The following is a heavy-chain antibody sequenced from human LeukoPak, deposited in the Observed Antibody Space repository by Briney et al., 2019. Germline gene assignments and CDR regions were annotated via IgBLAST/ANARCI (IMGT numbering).Heavy chain of an antibody. CDR2: ISAYNGNT. J-gene: IGHJ3*02. CDR3: ARDLAAAGLGDAFDI. D-gene: IGHD6-13*01. Sequence: ASVKVSFKASGYTFTSYGISWVRQAPGQGLEWMGWISAYNGNTNYAQKLQGRVTMTTDTSTSTAYMELRSLRSDDTAVYYCARDLAAAGLGDAFDIWGQGTMVTVSS. CDR1: GYTFTSYG. V-gene: IGHV1-18*01.